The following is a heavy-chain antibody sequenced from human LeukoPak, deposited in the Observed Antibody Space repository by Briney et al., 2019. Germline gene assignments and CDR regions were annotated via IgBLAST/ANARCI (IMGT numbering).Heavy chain of an antibody. CDR1: GGSISSGGYS. V-gene: IGHV4-61*05. Sequence: SETLSLTCAVSGGSISSGGYSWGWLRQPPGKGLEWIGYIYYSGSTNYNPSLKSRVTISVDTSKNQFSLKLNSVTAADTAVYYCARHGGTRITLVEVYYFDSWGRGTLVTVSS. CDR2: IYYSGST. J-gene: IGHJ4*02. CDR3: ARHGGTRITLVEVYYFDS. D-gene: IGHD4-11*01.